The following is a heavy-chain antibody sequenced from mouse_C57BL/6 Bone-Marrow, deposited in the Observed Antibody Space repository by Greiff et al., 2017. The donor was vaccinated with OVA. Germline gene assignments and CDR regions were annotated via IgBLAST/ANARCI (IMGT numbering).Heavy chain of an antibody. J-gene: IGHJ2*01. V-gene: IGHV1-81*01. CDR2: IYPRSGNT. CDR3: ARSGWLLRTRFDY. Sequence: QVQLQQSGAELARPGASVKLSCKASGYTFTSYGISWVKQRTGQGLEWIGEIYPRSGNTYYNEKFKGKATLTADKSSSTAYMELRSLTSEDSAVYICARSGWLLRTRFDYWGQGTTLTVSS. CDR1: GYTFTSYG. D-gene: IGHD2-3*01.